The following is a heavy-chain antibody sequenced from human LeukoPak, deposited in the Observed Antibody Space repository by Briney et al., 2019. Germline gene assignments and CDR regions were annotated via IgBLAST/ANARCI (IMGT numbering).Heavy chain of an antibody. CDR1: GFTFSSYS. CDR2: VSSSSSTI. D-gene: IGHD2-15*01. V-gene: IGHV3-48*04. CDR3: ARDGGGAAYYYGMDV. J-gene: IGHJ6*02. Sequence: GGSLRLSCAASGFTFSSYSMNWVRQAPGKGLEWVSYVSSSSSTIYYADSVKGRFTISRDNAKNSLYLQMNSLRAEDTAVYYCARDGGGAAYYYGMDVWGQGTTVTVSS.